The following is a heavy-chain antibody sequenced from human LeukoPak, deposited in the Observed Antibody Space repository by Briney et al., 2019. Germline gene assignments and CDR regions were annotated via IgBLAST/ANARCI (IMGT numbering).Heavy chain of an antibody. V-gene: IGHV3-48*01. Sequence: GGSLRLSCEASEFTFSTYGMHWVRQAPGKGLEWVSYISSSSSTIYYADSVKGRFTISRDNAKNSLYLQMNSLRAEDTAVYYCAVGSGTYDYWGQGTLVTVSS. CDR1: EFTFSTYG. J-gene: IGHJ4*02. CDR3: AVGSGTYDY. CDR2: ISSSSSTI. D-gene: IGHD1-14*01.